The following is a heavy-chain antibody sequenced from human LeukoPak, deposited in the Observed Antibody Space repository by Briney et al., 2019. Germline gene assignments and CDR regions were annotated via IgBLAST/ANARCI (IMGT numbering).Heavy chain of an antibody. J-gene: IGHJ4*02. D-gene: IGHD6-13*01. CDR1: GGSISSSSSYY. CDR2: MSNSGST. V-gene: IGHV4-39*01. Sequence: SETLSLTCTVSGGSISSSSSYYWAWIRQPPGKGLEWIGTMSNSGSTYYNPSLKSRVTISGATSKNQFSLKLSSVTAADTAVFYCARRSQTAAGRGIDYWGQGTLVTVSS. CDR3: ARRSQTAAGRGIDY.